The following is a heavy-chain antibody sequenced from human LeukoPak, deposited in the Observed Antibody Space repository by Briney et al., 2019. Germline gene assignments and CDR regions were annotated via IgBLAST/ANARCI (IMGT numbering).Heavy chain of an antibody. CDR1: GYTLTSYG. J-gene: IGHJ4*02. V-gene: IGHV1-18*01. D-gene: IGHD4-17*01. CDR2: ISAYNGNT. CDR3: ARELYGDDPTVVDY. Sequence: ASVKVSCKASGYTLTSYGISWARQAPGQGLEWMGWISAYNGNTNYAQKLQGRVTMTTDTSTSTAYMELRSLRSDDTAVYYCARELYGDDPTVVDYWGQGTLVTVSS.